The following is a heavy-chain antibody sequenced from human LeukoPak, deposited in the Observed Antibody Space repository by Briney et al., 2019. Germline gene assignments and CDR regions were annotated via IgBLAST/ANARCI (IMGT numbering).Heavy chain of an antibody. CDR1: GGSISSYY. CDR2: IYYSGST. D-gene: IGHD1-26*01. V-gene: IGHV4-59*12. Sequence: SGPTLVKPSETLSLTCTVSGGSISSYYWSWIRQPPGKGLEWIGYIYYSGSTNYNPSLKSRVTISVDTSKNQFSLKLSSVTAADTAVYYCAATSGESGSYPIPYWGQGNLVIVSS. J-gene: IGHJ4*02. CDR3: AATSGESGSYPIPY.